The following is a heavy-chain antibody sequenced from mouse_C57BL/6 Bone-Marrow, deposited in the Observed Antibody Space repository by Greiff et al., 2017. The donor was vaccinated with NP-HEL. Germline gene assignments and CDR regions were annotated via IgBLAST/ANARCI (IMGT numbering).Heavy chain of an antibody. CDR3: ARYYYGSSYHYYYAMDY. Sequence: LVESGPELVKPGASVKISCKASGYSFTSYYIHWVKQRPGQGLEWIGWIYPGSGNTKYNEKFKGKATLTADTSSSTAYMQLSSLTSEDSAVYYCARYYYGSSYHYYYAMDYWGQGTSVTVSS. CDR2: IYPGSGNT. D-gene: IGHD1-1*01. CDR1: GYSFTSYY. V-gene: IGHV1-66*01. J-gene: IGHJ4*01.